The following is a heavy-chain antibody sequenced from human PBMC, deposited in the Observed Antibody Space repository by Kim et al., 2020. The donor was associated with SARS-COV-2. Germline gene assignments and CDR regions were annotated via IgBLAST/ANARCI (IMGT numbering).Heavy chain of an antibody. Sequence: GGSLRLSCTASGFNFSNYAMSWVRQAPGKGLEWVSAISASGGSPYYADSVKGRFTISRDNSKNTLYLQMKNLRAEDTAAYYCAKDRALPMIVVENEGFDCWGQGTLVTVSS. V-gene: IGHV3-23*01. J-gene: IGHJ4*02. CDR2: ISASGGSP. CDR3: AKDRALPMIVVENEGFDC. CDR1: GFNFSNYA. D-gene: IGHD3-22*01.